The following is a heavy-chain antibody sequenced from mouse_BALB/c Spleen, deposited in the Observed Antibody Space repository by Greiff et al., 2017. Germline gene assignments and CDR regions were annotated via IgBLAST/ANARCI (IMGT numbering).Heavy chain of an antibody. CDR1: GFTFSSYA. Sequence: EVKLVESGGGLVKPGGSLKLSCAASGFTFSSYAMSWVRQTPEKRLEWVASISSGGSTSYPDSVKGRFTISRDNARNILYLQMSSLRSEDTAMYYCAREGGAMDYWGQGTSVTVSS. CDR3: AREGGAMDY. CDR2: ISSGGST. J-gene: IGHJ4*01. V-gene: IGHV5-6-5*01.